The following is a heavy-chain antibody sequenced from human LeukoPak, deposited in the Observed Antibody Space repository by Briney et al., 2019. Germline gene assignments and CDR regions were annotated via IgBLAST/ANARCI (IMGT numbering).Heavy chain of an antibody. CDR2: INSDGSST. D-gene: IGHD3-22*01. CDR3: ARGPLLHYDSSGSQYTWFDL. V-gene: IGHV3-74*01. Sequence: PGGSLRLSCAASGFTFSSYWMRWVRQAPGKGLVWVSRINSDGSSTSYADSVKGRFTISRDNAKNTLYLQMNSLRAEDTAVYYCARGPLLHYDSSGSQYTWFDLWGQGTLVTVSS. CDR1: GFTFSSYW. J-gene: IGHJ5*02.